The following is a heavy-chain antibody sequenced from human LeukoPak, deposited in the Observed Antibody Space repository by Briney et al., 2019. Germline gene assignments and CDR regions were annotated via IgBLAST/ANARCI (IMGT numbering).Heavy chain of an antibody. CDR3: ATATSGSYEGHWFDP. CDR2: FDPEDGET. Sequence: VSVKVSCKVSGYTLTELSMHWVRQAPGKGLEWMGGFDPEDGETIYAQKFQGRVAMTEDTSTDTAYMELSSLRSEDTAVYYCATATSGSYEGHWFDPWGQGTLVTVSS. CDR1: GYTLTELS. V-gene: IGHV1-24*01. J-gene: IGHJ5*02. D-gene: IGHD1-26*01.